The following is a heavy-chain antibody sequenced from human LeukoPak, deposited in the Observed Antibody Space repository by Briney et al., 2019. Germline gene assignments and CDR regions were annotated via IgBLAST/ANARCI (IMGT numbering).Heavy chain of an antibody. V-gene: IGHV4-30-4*01. D-gene: IGHD1-14*01. CDR3: ARGPEDYYGMDV. CDR1: GGSISSGDYY. J-gene: IGHJ6*02. Sequence: SQTLSLTCTVSGGSISSGDYYWSWIRQPPGKGLEWIGYIHYSGSTYYNPSLKSRVTISVDTSKNQFSLKLSSVTAADTAVYYCARGPEDYYGMDVWGQGTTVTVSS. CDR2: IHYSGST.